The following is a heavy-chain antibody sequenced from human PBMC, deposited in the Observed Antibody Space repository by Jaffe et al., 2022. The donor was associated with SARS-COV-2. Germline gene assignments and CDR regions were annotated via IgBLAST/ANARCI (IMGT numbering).Heavy chain of an antibody. Sequence: QVQLVESGGGVVQPGRSLRLSCAASGFTFSSYAMHWVRQAPGKGLEWVAVISYDGSNKYYADSVKGRFTISRDNSKNTLYLQMNSLRAEDTAVYYCARAWPDSGYEADGYYWGQGTLVTVSS. CDR1: GFTFSSYA. V-gene: IGHV3-30*04. D-gene: IGHD5-12*01. CDR3: ARAWPDSGYEADGYY. J-gene: IGHJ4*02. CDR2: ISYDGSNK.